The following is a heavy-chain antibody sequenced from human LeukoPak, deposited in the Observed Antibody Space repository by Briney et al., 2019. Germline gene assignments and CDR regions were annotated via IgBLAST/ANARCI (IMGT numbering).Heavy chain of an antibody. J-gene: IGHJ4*02. CDR2: ISYDGSNK. CDR1: GFTFSSYG. D-gene: IGHD6-13*01. V-gene: IGHV3-30*03. CDR3: ARIAAGTPNPNSLNDY. Sequence: GRSLRLSCAASGFTFSSYGMHWVRQAPGKGLEWVAVISYDGSNKYYADSVKGRFTISRDNSKNTLYLQMNSLRAEGTAVYYCARIAAGTPNPNSLNDYWGQGTLVTVSS.